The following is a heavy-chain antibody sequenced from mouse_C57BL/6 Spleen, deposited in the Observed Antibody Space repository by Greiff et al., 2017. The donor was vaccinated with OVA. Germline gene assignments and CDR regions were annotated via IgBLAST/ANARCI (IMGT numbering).Heavy chain of an antibody. CDR3: AGPQFGNYAMDY. CDR1: GYTFTSYG. CDR2: IYPRSGNT. V-gene: IGHV1-81*01. Sequence: QVQLQQSGAELARPGASVKLSCKASGYTFTSYGISWVKQRTGQGLEWIGEIYPRSGNTYYNEKFKGKATLTADKSSSTAYMKLRSLTSEDSAVYFCAGPQFGNYAMDYWGQGTSVTVSS. D-gene: IGHD3-1*01. J-gene: IGHJ4*01.